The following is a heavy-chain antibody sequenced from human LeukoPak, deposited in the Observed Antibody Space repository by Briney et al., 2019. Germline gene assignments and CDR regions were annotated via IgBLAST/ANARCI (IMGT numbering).Heavy chain of an antibody. Sequence: GGSLRLSCAASGLTFDDYTMHWVRQAPGKGLEWVSLISGDGDTTYYADSVQGRFTISRDNNENSLYLQMNSLRTEDTAFYYCAKDNTRYGGNSNGYFDYWGQGTLVTVFS. J-gene: IGHJ4*02. V-gene: IGHV3-43*02. CDR1: GLTFDDYT. CDR3: AKDNTRYGGNSNGYFDY. CDR2: ISGDGDTT. D-gene: IGHD4-23*01.